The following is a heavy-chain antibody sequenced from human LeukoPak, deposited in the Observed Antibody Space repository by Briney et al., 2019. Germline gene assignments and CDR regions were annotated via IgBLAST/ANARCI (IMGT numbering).Heavy chain of an antibody. Sequence: SVKVSCKASGGTFSSYAISWVRQAPGQGLEWMGGIIPIFGTANYAQKFQGRVTITTDESTSTAYMELSSLRSEDTAVYYCARMIDFWSGTYYYYMDVWGKGTTVTVSS. D-gene: IGHD3-3*01. V-gene: IGHV1-69*05. J-gene: IGHJ6*03. CDR1: GGTFSSYA. CDR3: ARMIDFWSGTYYYYMDV. CDR2: IIPIFGTA.